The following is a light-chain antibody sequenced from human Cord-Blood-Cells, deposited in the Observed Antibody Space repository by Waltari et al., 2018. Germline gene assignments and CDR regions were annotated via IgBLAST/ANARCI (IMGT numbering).Light chain of an antibody. CDR2: KDS. Sequence: SYELTQPSSVSVSPGQTARITCSGDVLAKKYARWFQQKPGQAPLLVIYKDSERPSGIPERFSGSSSGTTVTLTISGAQVEDEADYYCYSAADNSWVFGGGTKLTVL. CDR3: YSAADNSWV. V-gene: IGLV3-27*01. J-gene: IGLJ3*02. CDR1: VLAKKY.